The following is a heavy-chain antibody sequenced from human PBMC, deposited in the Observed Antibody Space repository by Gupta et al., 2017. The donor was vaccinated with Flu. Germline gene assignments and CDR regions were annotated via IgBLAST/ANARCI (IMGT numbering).Heavy chain of an antibody. CDR1: GFTFGDYA. Sequence: EVQLVESGGGLVQPGRYLRLSCTASGFTFGDYAMSWVRQAPGKVLEWVVFIRSKAYGGTTEYAASVKGRFTISRDDSKSIAYLQMNSLKTEDTAVYYCTRAIAVAGSRGHMDVWGQGTTVTVSS. J-gene: IGHJ6*02. CDR2: IRSKAYGGTT. CDR3: TRAIAVAGSRGHMDV. V-gene: IGHV3-49*04. D-gene: IGHD6-19*01.